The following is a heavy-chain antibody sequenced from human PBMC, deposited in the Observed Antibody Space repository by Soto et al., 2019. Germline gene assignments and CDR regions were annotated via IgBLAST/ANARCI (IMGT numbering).Heavy chain of an antibody. D-gene: IGHD5-12*01. CDR2: IIPIFGTA. Sequence: ASVKVSCKASGGTFSSYAISWVRQAPGQGLEWMGGIIPIFGTANYAQKFQGRVTITADESTSTAYMELSSLRSEDTAVYYCARVRNKVATSGTFDPWGQGTLVTVSS. J-gene: IGHJ5*02. CDR3: ARVRNKVATSGTFDP. V-gene: IGHV1-69*13. CDR1: GGTFSSYA.